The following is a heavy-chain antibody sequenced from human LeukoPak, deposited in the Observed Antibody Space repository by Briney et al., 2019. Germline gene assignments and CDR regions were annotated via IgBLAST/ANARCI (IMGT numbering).Heavy chain of an antibody. V-gene: IGHV3-21*01. J-gene: IGHJ4*02. Sequence: PGGSLRLFCAASGFTFSSHFMNWVRQAPGGGLEWVSSISSSSSYIYYADSVKGRFTISRDNARNSLYLQMNSLRVEDTAVYYCARDLYDSGWYVDYWGQGTLVTVSS. CDR1: GFTFSSHF. CDR2: ISSSSSYI. D-gene: IGHD6-19*01. CDR3: ARDLYDSGWYVDY.